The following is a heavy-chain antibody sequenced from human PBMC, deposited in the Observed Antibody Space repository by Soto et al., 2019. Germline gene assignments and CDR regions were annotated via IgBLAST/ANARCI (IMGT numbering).Heavy chain of an antibody. CDR1: GFSFSDYI. Sequence: GGSLRLSCTASGFSFSDYIMSWFRQAPGKGLEWVANVRRDGRDEYYGDSVRGRFTISRDNAKNSVYLQMDSLRAEDTAVYYCASLDSMAAARGYWGQGTQVTVSS. CDR3: ASLDSMAAARGY. V-gene: IGHV3-7*03. CDR2: VRRDGRDE. J-gene: IGHJ4*02. D-gene: IGHD6-6*01.